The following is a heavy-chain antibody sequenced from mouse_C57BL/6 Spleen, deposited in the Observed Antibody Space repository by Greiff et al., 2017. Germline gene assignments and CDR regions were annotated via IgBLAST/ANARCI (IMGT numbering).Heavy chain of an antibody. V-gene: IGHV1-59*01. Sequence: QVQLQQPGAELVRPGTSVKLSCKASGYTFTSYWMHWVKQRPGQGLEWIGVIDPSDSYTNYNQKFKGKATLTVDTSSSTAYMQLSSLTSEDYAVYYGGYGNYEAWFAYWGQGTLVTVSA. CDR2: IDPSDSYT. CDR1: GYTFTSYW. J-gene: IGHJ3*01. D-gene: IGHD2-10*02. CDR3: GYGNYEAWFAY.